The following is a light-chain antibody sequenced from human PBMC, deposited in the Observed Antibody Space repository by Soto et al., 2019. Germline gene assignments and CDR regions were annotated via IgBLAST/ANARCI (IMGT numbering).Light chain of an antibody. J-gene: IGKJ4*01. CDR3: RQYNTFPLT. V-gene: IGKV1-5*03. CDR2: KAS. Sequence: DIQMTQSPSTLSASVGDRVTISCRASQTISTWLAWYQQKPGKAPNLLIYKASSLESGVPSRFSGSGSGTEFTLTISSLQPEDFATYYCRQYNTFPLTFGGGTKVEIK. CDR1: QTISTW.